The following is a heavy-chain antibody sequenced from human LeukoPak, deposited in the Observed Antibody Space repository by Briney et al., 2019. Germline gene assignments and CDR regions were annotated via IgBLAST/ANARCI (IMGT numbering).Heavy chain of an antibody. CDR3: ARDYYPYSSSWYYFDY. V-gene: IGHV6-1*01. CDR2: TYYRSKWYN. J-gene: IGHJ4*02. D-gene: IGHD6-13*01. Sequence: SQTLSLTCAISGDSVSSNSAAWNWIRQSPSRGLEWLGRTYYRSKWYNDYAVSVKSRITINPDTSKNQFSLQLNSVTPEDTAVYYCARDYYPYSSSWYYFDYWGQGTLVTVSS. CDR1: GDSVSSNSAA.